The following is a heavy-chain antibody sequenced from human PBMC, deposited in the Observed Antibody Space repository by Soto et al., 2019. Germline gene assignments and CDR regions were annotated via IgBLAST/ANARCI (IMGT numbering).Heavy chain of an antibody. D-gene: IGHD1-26*01. CDR2: IFNSGTT. Sequence: WTWIRQPPGKGLGWMGYIFNSGTTFYHPSLTSRLSISMDTSGNHFSLELKSVTAADTAVYYCALALGPTTGLDYWGQGTMVTVSS. V-gene: IGHV4-31*02. J-gene: IGHJ4*02. CDR3: ALALGPTTGLDY.